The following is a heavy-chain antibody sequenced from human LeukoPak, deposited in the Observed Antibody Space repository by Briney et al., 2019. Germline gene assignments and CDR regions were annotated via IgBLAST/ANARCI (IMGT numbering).Heavy chain of an antibody. J-gene: IGHJ3*02. CDR3: ASPQLYSQGAFDI. CDR2: IYPGDSDT. CDR1: GYSFTSCW. Sequence: GESLKISCKGSGYSFTSCWIGWVRQMPGKGLEWMGIIYPGDSDTRYSPSFQGQVTISADKSISTAYLQWSSLKASDTAMYYCASPQLYSQGAFDIWGQGTMITVSS. V-gene: IGHV5-51*01. D-gene: IGHD6-13*01.